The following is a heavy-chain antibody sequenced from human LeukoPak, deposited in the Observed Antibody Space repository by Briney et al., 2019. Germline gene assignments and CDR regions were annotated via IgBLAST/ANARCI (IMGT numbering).Heavy chain of an antibody. CDR3: ARGGFAAAPYYYYYMDV. CDR2: INWNGGST. D-gene: IGHD2-2*01. J-gene: IGHJ6*03. CDR1: GFTFDDYG. Sequence: SGGSQRLSCAASGFTFDDYGMSWVRQAPGKGLEWVSGINWNGGSTGYADSVKGRFTISRDNAKNSLYLQMNSLRAEDTALYYCARGGFAAAPYYYYYMDVWGKGTTVTVSS. V-gene: IGHV3-20*04.